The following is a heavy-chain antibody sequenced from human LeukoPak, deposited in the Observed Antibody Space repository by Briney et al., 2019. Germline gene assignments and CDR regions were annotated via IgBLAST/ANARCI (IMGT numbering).Heavy chain of an antibody. J-gene: IGHJ3*02. CDR2: IKTDGRTT. CDR1: GLSFSTYW. V-gene: IGHV3-74*01. CDR3: AKVEENSSYYTGGSFDM. D-gene: IGHD1-26*01. Sequence: QPGGSLRLSCAASGLSFSTYWMHWVRQAPGKGLVWVSRIKTDGRTTTYADSVKGRFTISRDNAKNTLFLQMNSLGAEDTAVYFCAKVEENSSYYTGGSFDMWGQGTMVIVSS.